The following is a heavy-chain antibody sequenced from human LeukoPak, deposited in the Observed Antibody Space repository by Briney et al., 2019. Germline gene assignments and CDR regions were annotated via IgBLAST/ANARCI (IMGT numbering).Heavy chain of an antibody. J-gene: IGHJ3*02. Sequence: GGSLRLSCAASGFTFSSYGMHWVRQAPGKGLEWVAVISYDGSNKYYADSVKGRFTISRDNAKNTVYLQMNSLRAEDTAVYYCGRVAYTLDAFDIWGQGALVTVAS. V-gene: IGHV3-30*03. CDR3: GRVAYTLDAFDI. D-gene: IGHD1-1*01. CDR1: GFTFSSYG. CDR2: ISYDGSNK.